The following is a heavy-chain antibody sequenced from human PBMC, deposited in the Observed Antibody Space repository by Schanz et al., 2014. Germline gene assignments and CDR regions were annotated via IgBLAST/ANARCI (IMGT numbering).Heavy chain of an antibody. Sequence: EVQLLESGGGLVQPGGSLRLSCAASGFTFSTYWMHWVRQAPGKGLVWVSHINSDGTTTTYADSVKGRFTISRDNAENTLYLQMNSLRVADTAVYYCAMGGYQLHHWGQGTLVTVSS. CDR3: AMGGYQLHH. CDR2: INSDGTTT. D-gene: IGHD1-7*01. V-gene: IGHV3-74*02. CDR1: GFTFSTYW. J-gene: IGHJ4*02.